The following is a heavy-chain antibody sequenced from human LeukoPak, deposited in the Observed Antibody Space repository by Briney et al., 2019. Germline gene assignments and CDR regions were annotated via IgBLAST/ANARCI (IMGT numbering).Heavy chain of an antibody. CDR1: EFNFNFYE. V-gene: IGHV3-48*03. CDR2: ISSSGRTT. J-gene: IGHJ5*02. Sequence: PGGSLRLSCAVSEFNFNFYEMNWVRQAPGKGLEWVSYISSSGRTTYHADSVKGRFTISRDNSKNTLYLQMNSLRSEDTAAYYCVAHLRLGELSSLSPWGQGTLVTVSS. D-gene: IGHD3-16*02. CDR3: VAHLRLGELSSLSP.